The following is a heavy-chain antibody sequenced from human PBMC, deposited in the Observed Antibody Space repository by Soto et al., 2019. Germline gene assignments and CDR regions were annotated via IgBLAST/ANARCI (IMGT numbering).Heavy chain of an antibody. CDR2: IYPGDFDT. Sequence: EVQLVQSGAEVKKPGESLKISCKGSGYSFTSYWIGWVRQMPGKGLEWMGIIYPGDFDTRYSPSFQGQVTISADKSISTAYLQWSSLKASDTAMYYCARGYGTIFGVTRGNDAFDIWGQGTMVTVSS. CDR1: GYSFTSYW. CDR3: ARGYGTIFGVTRGNDAFDI. D-gene: IGHD3-3*01. J-gene: IGHJ3*02. V-gene: IGHV5-51*01.